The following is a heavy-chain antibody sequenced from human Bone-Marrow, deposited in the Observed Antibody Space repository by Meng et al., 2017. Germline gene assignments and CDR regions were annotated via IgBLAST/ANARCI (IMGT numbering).Heavy chain of an antibody. V-gene: IGHV3-7*01. CDR1: GFTFSSYW. D-gene: IGHD5-24*01. Sequence: GESLKISCAASGFTFSSYWMSWVRQAPGKGLEWVANIKQDGSEKYYVDSVKGRFTISRDNAKNSLYLQMNSLRAEDTAVYCCARDLEMATISPFFDYWGQGTLVTVSS. CDR3: ARDLEMATISPFFDY. CDR2: IKQDGSEK. J-gene: IGHJ4*02.